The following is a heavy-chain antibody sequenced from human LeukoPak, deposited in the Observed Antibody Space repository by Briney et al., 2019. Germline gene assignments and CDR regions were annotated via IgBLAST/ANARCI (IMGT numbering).Heavy chain of an antibody. CDR1: GGSFSGYY. CDR3: ARRDDI. J-gene: IGHJ4*02. Sequence: SETLSLTCAVYGGSFSGYYWSWIRQPPGKGLEWIGEINHSGSTNYNPSLKSRVTISVDTSKNQFSLKLSSVTAADTAVYYCARRDDIWGQGTLVTVSS. CDR2: INHSGST. V-gene: IGHV4-34*01.